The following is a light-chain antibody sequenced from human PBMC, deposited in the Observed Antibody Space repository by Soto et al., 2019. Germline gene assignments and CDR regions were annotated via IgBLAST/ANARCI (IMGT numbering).Light chain of an antibody. Sequence: IVMTQSPATLSVSPLERATLSCRASQSISSNLAWYQQKPGQAPRLLIYGASTRATGTPARFSGSGSGTEFTLTISSLQSEDFAVYYCQQRSNWPLTCGGGTKGDI. V-gene: IGKV3-15*01. CDR1: QSISSN. CDR3: QQRSNWPLT. CDR2: GAS. J-gene: IGKJ4*01.